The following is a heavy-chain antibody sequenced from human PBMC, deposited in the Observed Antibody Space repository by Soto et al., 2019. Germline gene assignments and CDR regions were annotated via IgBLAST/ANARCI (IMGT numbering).Heavy chain of an antibody. CDR1: DYYIISTNW. D-gene: IGHD5-12*01. J-gene: IGHJ4*02. Sequence: SELMSLTCTVSDYYIISTNWWTWVRQQPGKGLEWIGEIYHSGSANYNPSLRSRVTISVDKSNNQFSLSLSSMTAADTALYYCARVHNLVATISALDSWGQGTLVTVSS. CDR2: IYHSGSA. CDR3: ARVHNLVATISALDS. V-gene: IGHV4-4*02.